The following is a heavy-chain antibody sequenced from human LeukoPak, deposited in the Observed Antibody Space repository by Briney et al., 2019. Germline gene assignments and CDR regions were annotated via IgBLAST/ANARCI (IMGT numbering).Heavy chain of an antibody. CDR3: ARVIAVAGTFLDY. CDR1: GFTFSSYW. Sequence: GGSLRLSCAASGFTFSSYWMSWVRQAPGKGLEWVSYISSSGSTIYYADSVKGRFTISRDNAKNSLYLQMNSLRAEDTAVYYCARVIAVAGTFLDYWGQGTLVTVSS. J-gene: IGHJ4*02. D-gene: IGHD6-19*01. CDR2: ISSSGSTI. V-gene: IGHV3-48*04.